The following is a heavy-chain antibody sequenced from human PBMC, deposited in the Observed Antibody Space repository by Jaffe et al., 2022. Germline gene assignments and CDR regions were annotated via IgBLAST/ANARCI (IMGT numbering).Heavy chain of an antibody. J-gene: IGHJ4*02. D-gene: IGHD3-9*01. CDR1: GFTFGDYA. CDR2: IRSKAYGGTT. CDR3: TRGWLSHVLRYFDWLLHFDY. Sequence: EVQLVESGGGLVQPGRSLRLSCTASGFTFGDYAMSWVRQAPGKGLEWVGFIRSKAYGGTTEYAASVKGRFTISRDDSKSIAYLQMNSLKTEDTAVYYCTRGWLSHVLRYFDWLLHFDYWGQGTLVTVSS. V-gene: IGHV3-49*04.